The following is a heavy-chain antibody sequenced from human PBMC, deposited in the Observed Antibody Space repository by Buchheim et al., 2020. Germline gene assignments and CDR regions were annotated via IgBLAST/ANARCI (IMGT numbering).Heavy chain of an antibody. V-gene: IGHV3-7*01. Sequence: EVQLVESGGGLVQRGGSLRLSCAASGFTFSSHWMSWVRQAPGKGLEWVANIKPDGSERDYVDSLTGRFTISRDNAKHSLYLQLNSLRAEDTAVYFCARAKDYCFDYWGQGTL. D-gene: IGHD2/OR15-2a*01. CDR2: IKPDGSER. CDR1: GFTFSSHW. CDR3: ARAKDYCFDY. J-gene: IGHJ4*02.